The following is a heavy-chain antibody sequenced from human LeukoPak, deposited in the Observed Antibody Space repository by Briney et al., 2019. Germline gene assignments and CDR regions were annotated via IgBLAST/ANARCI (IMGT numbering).Heavy chain of an antibody. D-gene: IGHD6-13*01. CDR1: GGSFSGYY. CDR3: AKSGYSSSWYPRY. J-gene: IGHJ4*02. Sequence: NPSETLSLTCAVYGGSFSGYYWSWIRQPPGEGLEWIGEINHSGSTNYNPSLKSRVPISVDPSKNQFSLKLSSVTAADTAVYYCAKSGYSSSWYPRYWGQGTLVTVSS. V-gene: IGHV4-34*01. CDR2: INHSGST.